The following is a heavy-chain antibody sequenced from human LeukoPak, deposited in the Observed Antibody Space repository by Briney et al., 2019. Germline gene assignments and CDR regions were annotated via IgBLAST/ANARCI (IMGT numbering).Heavy chain of an antibody. V-gene: IGHV3-23*01. D-gene: IGHD6-13*01. J-gene: IGHJ4*02. CDR1: GFTFYSHV. Sequence: GGSLRLSCVASGFTFYSHVMSWVRQAPGMGLEWVSAISGSGVTTFYADSMKGRFTISRDNSKNTLYLQMNSLRAEDTAVYYCAKSRGLIAAATYWGQGTLVTVSS. CDR2: ISGSGVTT. CDR3: AKSRGLIAAATY.